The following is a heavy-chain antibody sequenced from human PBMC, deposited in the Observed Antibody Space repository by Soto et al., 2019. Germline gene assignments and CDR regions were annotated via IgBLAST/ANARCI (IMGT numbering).Heavy chain of an antibody. CDR2: INWNGGST. V-gene: IGHV3-20*01. CDR1: GFTFDDYG. D-gene: IGHD6-6*01. J-gene: IGHJ6*03. CDR3: ARVRARGYSSSSVIYYYYYMDV. Sequence: GGSLRLSCAASGFTFDDYGMSWVRQAPGKGLEWVSGINWNGGSTGYADSVKGRFTISRDNAKNSLYLQMNSLRAEDTALYHCARVRARGYSSSSVIYYYYYMDVWGKGTTVTVSS.